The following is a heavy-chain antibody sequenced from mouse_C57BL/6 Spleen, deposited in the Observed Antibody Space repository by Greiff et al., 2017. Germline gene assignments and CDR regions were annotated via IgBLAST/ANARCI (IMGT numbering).Heavy chain of an antibody. D-gene: IGHD1-1*01. CDR1: GYTFTDYE. Sequence: QVQLQQSGAELVRPGASVTLSCKASGYTFTDYEMHWVKQTPVHGLEWIGAIDPETGGTAYNQKFKGKAILTADKSSSTAYMELRGLTSEDSAVYYCTRKELREGFAYWGQGTLVTVSA. V-gene: IGHV1-15*01. CDR3: TRKELREGFAY. J-gene: IGHJ3*01. CDR2: IDPETGGT.